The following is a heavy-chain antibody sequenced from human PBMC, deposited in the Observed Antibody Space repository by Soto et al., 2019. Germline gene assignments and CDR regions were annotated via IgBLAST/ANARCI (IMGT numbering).Heavy chain of an antibody. CDR3: ARHPHGSDAFDY. Sequence: LETLCLNSTVSGGSISSYYWSWIRQPPGKGLEWIGYIYYSGSTNYNPSLKSQVTISVDTSKNQFSLKLSSVTAADTAVYYCARHPHGSDAFDYWGQGTLVTVSS. CDR1: GGSISSYY. D-gene: IGHD3-10*01. CDR2: IYYSGST. J-gene: IGHJ4*02. V-gene: IGHV4-59*08.